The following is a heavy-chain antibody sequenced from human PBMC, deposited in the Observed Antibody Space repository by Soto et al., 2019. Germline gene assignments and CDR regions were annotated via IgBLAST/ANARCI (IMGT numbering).Heavy chain of an antibody. V-gene: IGHV6-1*01. CDR1: GDSVSSNSVV. J-gene: IGHJ4*02. CDR3: ARGKYTIGLDY. D-gene: IGHD2-8*01. CDR2: TYYRSKWCN. Sequence: SQTLSITCAISGDSVSSNSVVWNWIRQSPSRGLEWLGRTYYRSKWCNDYAVSVKSRITINPDTSKNQFSLQLNSVTPEDTAVYYCARGKYTIGLDYSAQGTLVTVSS.